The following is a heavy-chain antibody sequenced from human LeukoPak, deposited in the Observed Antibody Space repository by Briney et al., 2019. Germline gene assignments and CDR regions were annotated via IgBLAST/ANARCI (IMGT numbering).Heavy chain of an antibody. D-gene: IGHD3-3*01. Sequence: KSGGSLRLSCAASAFTFSVCSMNWVRQAPGKGLEWVSSISDSGSYIYYADSVKGRFTISRDNAKNSLYLQMNSLRAEDTAVYYCARVGYDFFDYWGQGTLVTVSS. CDR3: ARVGYDFFDY. V-gene: IGHV3-21*01. CDR1: AFTFSVCS. J-gene: IGHJ4*02. CDR2: ISDSGSYI.